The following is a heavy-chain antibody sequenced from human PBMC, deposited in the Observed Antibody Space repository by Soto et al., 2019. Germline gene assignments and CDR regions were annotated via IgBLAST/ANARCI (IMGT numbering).Heavy chain of an antibody. Sequence: QVQLVQSGAEVKKPGASVKVSCRASGYTFTTYGISRVRQAPGQGLEWMGWISGYNGNTNYAQKFQGRVTMTTDTSTSTAYMELRSLRSADTAVYFCAKGYNYGYGDYWGLGTLVTVSS. CDR1: GYTFTTYG. D-gene: IGHD5-18*01. J-gene: IGHJ4*02. CDR3: AKGYNYGYGDY. V-gene: IGHV1-18*01. CDR2: ISGYNGNT.